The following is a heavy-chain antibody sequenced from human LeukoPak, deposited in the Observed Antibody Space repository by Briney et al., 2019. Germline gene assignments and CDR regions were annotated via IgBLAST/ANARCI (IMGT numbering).Heavy chain of an antibody. J-gene: IGHJ6*03. Sequence: ASVKVSCKASGYTFTNYGINWVRQAPGQGLEWMGWISTSNGNTNYAQKLQGRVTMTTDTSTSTAYMELRSLRSDDTAVYYCATLPYRSSKPYMDVWGKGTTVTISS. V-gene: IGHV1-18*01. D-gene: IGHD1-14*01. CDR2: ISTSNGNT. CDR1: GYTFTNYG. CDR3: ATLPYRSSKPYMDV.